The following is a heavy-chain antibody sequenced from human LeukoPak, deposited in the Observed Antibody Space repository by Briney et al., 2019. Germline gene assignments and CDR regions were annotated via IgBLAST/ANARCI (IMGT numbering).Heavy chain of an antibody. CDR1: GFTFSSYS. Sequence: GGSLRLSCAASGFTFSSYSMNWVRQAPGKGLEWVSSISSSSSYIYYADSVKGRFTISRDNAKNSLYLQMISLRAEDTAVYYCARRAGAYTHPYDYWGQGTLVTVS. CDR3: ARRAGAYTHPYDY. V-gene: IGHV3-21*01. J-gene: IGHJ4*02. D-gene: IGHD3-16*01. CDR2: ISSSSSYI.